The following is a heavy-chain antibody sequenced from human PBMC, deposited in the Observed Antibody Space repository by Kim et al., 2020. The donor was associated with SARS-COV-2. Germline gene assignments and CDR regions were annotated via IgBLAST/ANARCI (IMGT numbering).Heavy chain of an antibody. J-gene: IGHJ4*02. Sequence: SETLSLTCTVSGGSVSSGSYYWSWIRQPPGKGLEWIGYIYYSGSTNYNPSLKSRVTISVDTSKNQFSLKLSSVTAADTAVYYCASAYYDFWSGPFDYWGQGTLVTVSS. CDR2: IYYSGST. CDR3: ASAYYDFWSGPFDY. D-gene: IGHD3-3*01. CDR1: GGSVSSGSYY. V-gene: IGHV4-61*01.